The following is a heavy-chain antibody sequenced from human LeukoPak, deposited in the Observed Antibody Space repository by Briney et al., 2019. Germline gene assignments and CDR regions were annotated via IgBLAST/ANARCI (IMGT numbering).Heavy chain of an antibody. CDR3: TTGTWYYDFWSGYQVRPDY. Sequence: PGGSLRLSCAASGFTFSNAWMSWVRQAPGKGLEWVGRIKSKTDGGTTDYAAPVKGRFTISRDDSKNTLYLQMNSLKTEDTAVYYCTTGTWYYDFWSGYQVRPDYWGQGTLVTVSS. V-gene: IGHV3-15*01. CDR2: IKSKTDGGTT. CDR1: GFTFSNAW. J-gene: IGHJ4*02. D-gene: IGHD3-3*01.